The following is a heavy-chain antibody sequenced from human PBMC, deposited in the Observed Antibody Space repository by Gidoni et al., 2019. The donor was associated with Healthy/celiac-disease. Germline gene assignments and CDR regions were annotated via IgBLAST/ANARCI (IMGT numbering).Heavy chain of an antibody. J-gene: IGHJ6*02. CDR3: ARTPNYYYYGMDV. Sequence: QVTLRESGPALVKPTQTPTLTCTFTGLSPSTSGMCVCWIRQPPGTALDWLAFIDWDDDKYYSTSLKTRLTISKDTSKNQVVLTKTNMDPVDTATYYCARTPNYYYYGMDVWGQGTTVTVSS. V-gene: IGHV2-70*01. CDR1: GLSPSTSGMC. CDR2: IDWDDDK.